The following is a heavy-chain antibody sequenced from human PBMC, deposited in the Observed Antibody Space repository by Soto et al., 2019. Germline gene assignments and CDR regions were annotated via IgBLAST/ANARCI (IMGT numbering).Heavy chain of an antibody. CDR2: INSAGSTT. V-gene: IGHV3-74*01. CDR1: EFTFRNYW. CDR3: ARDLTSSGWYNGFDP. J-gene: IGHJ5*02. D-gene: IGHD6-13*01. Sequence: PGGSLRLSCAASEFTFRNYWMYWVRPAPGKGLVWVSRINSAGSTTSYADSVKGRFTISRDNAKNTLYLQMNSLRAEDTAVYYCARDLTSSGWYNGFDPWGQGTLVTVSS.